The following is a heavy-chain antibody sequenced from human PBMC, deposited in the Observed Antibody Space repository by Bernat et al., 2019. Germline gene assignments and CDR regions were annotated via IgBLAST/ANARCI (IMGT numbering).Heavy chain of an antibody. V-gene: IGHV2-5*02. J-gene: IGHJ4*02. CDR3: AHSYCSSTSCYAGGYFDY. D-gene: IGHD2-2*01. Sequence: QITLKESGPTLVKPTQTLTLTCTFSGFSLSTSGVGVGWIRQPPGKALEWLALIYWDDDKRYSPSLKSRLTITKDTSKNQVVLTMTNMDPVDTATYHCAHSYCSSTSCYAGGYFDYWGQGTLVTVSS. CDR2: IYWDDDK. CDR1: GFSLSTSGVG.